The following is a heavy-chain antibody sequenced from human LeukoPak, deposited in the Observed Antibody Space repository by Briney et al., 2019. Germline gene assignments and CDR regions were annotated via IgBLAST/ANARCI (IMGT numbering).Heavy chain of an antibody. J-gene: IGHJ4*02. CDR1: GFTFSSHW. CDR3: AAPTGAAAGPAEIDY. CDR2: IKGDASEI. D-gene: IGHD6-13*01. V-gene: IGHV3-7*03. Sequence: PGGSLRLSCAASGFTFSSHWMSWLRQAPGKGLEWVANIKGDASEIYSVDSVRGRFTISRDNTKNSLYLQMNSLRAEDTAVYYCAAPTGAAAGPAEIDYWGQGTLVTVSS.